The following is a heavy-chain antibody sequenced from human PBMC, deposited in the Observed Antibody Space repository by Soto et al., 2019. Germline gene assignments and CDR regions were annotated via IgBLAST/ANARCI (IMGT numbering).Heavy chain of an antibody. CDR3: ARDSPIGSTFSGYEAIDY. V-gene: IGHV1-69*08. CDR2: IIPLLDIT. Sequence: QVQLVQSGAEVKKPGSSVKVSCKTSGGTFSNDIFTWVRQAPGQGLEWMGRIIPLLDITNYAQKFQGRVTITAEKPTSTAYMELNSLRSEDTAVYYCARDSPIGSTFSGYEAIDYWGQGTLVTVSS. D-gene: IGHD5-12*01. J-gene: IGHJ4*02. CDR1: GGTFSNDI.